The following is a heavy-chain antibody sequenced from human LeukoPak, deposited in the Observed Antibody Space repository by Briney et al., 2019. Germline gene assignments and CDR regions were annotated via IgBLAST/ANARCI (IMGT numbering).Heavy chain of an antibody. D-gene: IGHD2-2*01. CDR1: GFTFSSYS. CDR2: ISSSGSTI. Sequence: GGSLRLSCAASGFTFSSYSMNWVRQAPGKGLEWVSYISSSGSTIYYADSVKGRFTISRDNAKNSLYLQMNSLRAEDTAVYYCARSTVPAKYYFDYWGQGTLVTVSS. CDR3: ARSTVPAKYYFDY. V-gene: IGHV3-48*04. J-gene: IGHJ4*02.